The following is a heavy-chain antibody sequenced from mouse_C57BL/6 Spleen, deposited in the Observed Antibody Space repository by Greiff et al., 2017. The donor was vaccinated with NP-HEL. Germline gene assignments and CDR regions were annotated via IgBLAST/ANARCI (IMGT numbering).Heavy chain of an antibody. CDR3: AREDYEVYFDY. Sequence: QVQLKESGAELARPGASVKMSCKASGYTFTSYTMHWVKQRPGQGLEWIGYINPSSGYTKYNQKFKDKATLTADKSSSTAYMQLSSLTSEDSAVYYCAREDYEVYFDYWGQGTTLTVSS. D-gene: IGHD2-4*01. CDR2: INPSSGYT. V-gene: IGHV1-4*01. J-gene: IGHJ2*01. CDR1: GYTFTSYT.